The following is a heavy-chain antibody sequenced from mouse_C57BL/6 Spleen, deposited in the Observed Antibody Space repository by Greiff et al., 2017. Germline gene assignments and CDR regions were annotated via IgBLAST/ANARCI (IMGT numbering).Heavy chain of an antibody. V-gene: IGHV1-26*01. D-gene: IGHD1-1*01. CDR1: GYTFTDYY. J-gene: IGHJ2*01. CDR3: ARGGYGSGPDY. Sequence: VQLQQSGPELVKPGASVKISCKASGYTFTDYYMNWVKQSHGKSLEWIGDINPNNGGTSYNQKFKGKATLTVDKSSSTAYMELRSLTSEDSAVYYCARGGYGSGPDYWGQGTTLTVSS. CDR2: INPNNGGT.